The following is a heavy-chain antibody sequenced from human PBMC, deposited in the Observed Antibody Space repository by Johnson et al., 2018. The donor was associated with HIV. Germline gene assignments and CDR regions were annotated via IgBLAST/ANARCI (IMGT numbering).Heavy chain of an antibody. D-gene: IGHD2/OR15-2a*01. CDR1: GFTVSSNY. J-gene: IGHJ3*02. Sequence: VQLVESGGGLIQPGGSLRLSCAASGFTVSSNYMSWVRQAPGKGLEWVSVIYSGGSTYYADSVKGRFTISRDNSKNSLYLRMNSLRAEDTAVYYCAKGSPRSVNDAFDIWGQGTMITVSS. CDR3: AKGSPRSVNDAFDI. V-gene: IGHV3-53*01. CDR2: IYSGGST.